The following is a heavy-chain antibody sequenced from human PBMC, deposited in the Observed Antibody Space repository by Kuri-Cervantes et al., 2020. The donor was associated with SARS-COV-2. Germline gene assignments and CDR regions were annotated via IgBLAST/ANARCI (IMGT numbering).Heavy chain of an antibody. J-gene: IGHJ4*02. Sequence: GSLRLSCAVYGGSFSGYYWSWIRQPPGKGLEWIGEINHSGSTNYNPSLKSRVTISVDTSKNQFSLELSSVTAADTAVYYCARGLRGVVPAAITVDYWGQGTLVTVSS. CDR1: GGSFSGYY. V-gene: IGHV4-34*01. D-gene: IGHD2-2*01. CDR2: INHSGST. CDR3: ARGLRGVVPAAITVDY.